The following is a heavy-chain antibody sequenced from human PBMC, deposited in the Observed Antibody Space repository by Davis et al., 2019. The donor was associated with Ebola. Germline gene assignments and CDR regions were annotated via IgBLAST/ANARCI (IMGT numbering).Heavy chain of an antibody. D-gene: IGHD1-7*01. CDR1: GFSFSTYA. J-gene: IGHJ4*02. Sequence: GESLKISCAASGFSFSTYAMSWVRQAPGTGLEWVSGIFGIGESTSYADSVKGRFTISRANSKNTLYLQMNDLRGEDTAVYYCAKDFGRVVGGTNCWGLGTLVTVSS. V-gene: IGHV3-23*01. CDR3: AKDFGRVVGGTNC. CDR2: IFGIGEST.